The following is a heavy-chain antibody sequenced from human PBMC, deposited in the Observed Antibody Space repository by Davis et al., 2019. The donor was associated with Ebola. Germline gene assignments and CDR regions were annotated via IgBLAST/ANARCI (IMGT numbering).Heavy chain of an antibody. D-gene: IGHD2-2*01. CDR3: AREVVPAAIWDWRYFDY. CDR2: IKQDGSEK. Sequence: GESLKISCAASGFTFSSYAMTWVRQAPGKGLEWVANIKQDGSEKQYVDSVKGRFTISRDNSKNTLYLQMNSLRAEDTAVYYCAREVVPAAIWDWRYFDYWGQGTLVTVSS. CDR1: GFTFSSYA. V-gene: IGHV3-7*01. J-gene: IGHJ4*02.